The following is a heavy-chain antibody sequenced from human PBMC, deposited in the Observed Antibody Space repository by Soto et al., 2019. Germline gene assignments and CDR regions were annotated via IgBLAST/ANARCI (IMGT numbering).Heavy chain of an antibody. Sequence: PSETLSLTCTVSGGSISSYYWSWIRQPPGKGLEWIGYIYYSGSTNYNPSLKSRVTISVDTSKNQFSLKLSSVTAADTAVYYCARGLGGGSCYHSCYYYYYLDVWGKGTTVTVSS. J-gene: IGHJ6*03. V-gene: IGHV4-59*01. D-gene: IGHD2-15*01. CDR1: GGSISSYY. CDR3: ARGLGGGSCYHSCYYYYYLDV. CDR2: IYYSGST.